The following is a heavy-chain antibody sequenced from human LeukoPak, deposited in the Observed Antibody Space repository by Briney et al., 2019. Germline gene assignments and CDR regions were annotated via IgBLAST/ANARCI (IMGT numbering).Heavy chain of an antibody. Sequence: SETLSLTCAVYGGSFSDYYWSWIRQPPGKGLEWIGEINHSGNTNYNPSFKTRATISVNTSKNQFSLKLSSVTAAEPAVNYSARSRSYSSGYYYWGQGRLVTVSS. D-gene: IGHD3-22*01. CDR1: GGSFSDYY. J-gene: IGHJ4*02. CDR2: INHSGNT. V-gene: IGHV4-34*01. CDR3: ARSRSYSSGYYY.